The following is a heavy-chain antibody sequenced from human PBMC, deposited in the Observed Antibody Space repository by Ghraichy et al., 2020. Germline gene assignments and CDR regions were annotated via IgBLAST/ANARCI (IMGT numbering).Heavy chain of an antibody. D-gene: IGHD3-3*01. CDR3: ARGSTIFGVALRRYYGMDV. J-gene: IGHJ6*02. CDR2: IYYSGST. V-gene: IGHV4-59*01. CDR1: GGSISSYY. Sequence: SETLSLTCTVSGGSISSYYWSWIRQPPGKGLEWIGYIYYSGSTNYNPSLKSRVTISVDTSKNQFSLKLSSVTAADTAVYYCARGSTIFGVALRRYYGMDVWGQGTTVTVSS.